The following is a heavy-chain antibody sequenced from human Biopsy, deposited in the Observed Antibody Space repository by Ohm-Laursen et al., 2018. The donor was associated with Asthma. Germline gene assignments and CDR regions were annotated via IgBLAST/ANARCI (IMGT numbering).Heavy chain of an antibody. D-gene: IGHD3-10*01. V-gene: IGHV1-18*01. Sequence: SVKVSCKASGYTFNSAGITWMRQAPGQGLEWMGWISVYNGNTKVAQKLQDRVTMITDTSTSTAYMELRSLRSDDTAVYFCARAVDYSHYYGIDVWGQGTTVTVS. CDR3: ARAVDYSHYYGIDV. CDR1: GYTFNSAG. CDR2: ISVYNGNT. J-gene: IGHJ6*02.